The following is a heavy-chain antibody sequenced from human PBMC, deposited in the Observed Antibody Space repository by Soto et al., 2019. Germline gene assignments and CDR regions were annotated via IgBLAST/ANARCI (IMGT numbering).Heavy chain of an antibody. Sequence: PGESLKISCNGSGYSFTGNWIVLVRQMPGKGLEWMGIIYPSDSDTRHSPSFQGQVTISADKSISTAYLQWSSLKASDTAMYYCARRTTVTTFSYFDYWGQGTLVTVSS. V-gene: IGHV5-51*01. D-gene: IGHD4-17*01. CDR3: ARRTTVTTFSYFDY. J-gene: IGHJ4*02. CDR2: IYPSDSDT. CDR1: GYSFTGNW.